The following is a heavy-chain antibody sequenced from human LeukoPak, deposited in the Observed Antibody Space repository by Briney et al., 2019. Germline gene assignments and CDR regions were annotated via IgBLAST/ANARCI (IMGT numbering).Heavy chain of an antibody. D-gene: IGHD6-13*01. J-gene: IGHJ4*02. CDR1: GYTFTSYD. CDR2: MNPNSGNT. V-gene: IGHV1-8*01. CDR3: ARGRRQQLDFDY. Sequence: GASVKVSCKASGYTFTSYDINWVRQATGQGLEWTGWMNPNSGNTGYAQKFQGRVTMTRNTSISTAYMELSSLRSEDTAVYYCARGRRQQLDFDYWGQGTLVTVSS.